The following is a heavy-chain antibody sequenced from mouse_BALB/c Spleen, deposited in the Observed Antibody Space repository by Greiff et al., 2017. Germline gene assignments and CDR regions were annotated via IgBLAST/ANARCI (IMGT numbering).Heavy chain of an antibody. CDR2: IDPANGNT. J-gene: IGHJ4*01. D-gene: IGHD2-3*01. CDR1: GFYIKDTY. CDR3: ARDGYYGYAMDY. V-gene: IGHV14-3*02. Sequence: EVQVVESGAELVKPGASVKLSCTASGFYIKDTYMHWVKQRPEQGLEWIGRIDPANGNTKYDPKFQGKATITADTSSNTAYLQLSSLTSEDTAVYYCARDGYYGYAMDYWGQGTSVTVSA.